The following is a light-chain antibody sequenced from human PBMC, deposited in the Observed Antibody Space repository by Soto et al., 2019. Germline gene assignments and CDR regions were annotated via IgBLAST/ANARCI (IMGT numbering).Light chain of an antibody. CDR3: CSYAGSTPWV. Sequence: QSALTQPASVSGSPGQSITISCTGTSSDVGTYNLVSWYQQHPGKAPKLMIYESSKRPSGVSNRFSASKSGNTASLTISGLQAEDEADYFCCSYAGSTPWVFGGGTKLTVL. CDR1: SSDVGTYNL. CDR2: ESS. V-gene: IGLV2-23*01. J-gene: IGLJ3*02.